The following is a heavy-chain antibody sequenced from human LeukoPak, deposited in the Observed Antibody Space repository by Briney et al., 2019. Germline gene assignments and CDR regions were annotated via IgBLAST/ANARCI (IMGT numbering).Heavy chain of an antibody. V-gene: IGHV4-59*08. CDR2: IYHSGST. CDR1: GGSISSYY. CDR3: ARRYCSSTSCWFDP. Sequence: ASETLSLTCTVSGGSISSYYWSWIRQPPGKGLEWIGYIYHSGSTNYNPSLKSRVTMSVDTSKNQFSLKLSSVTAADTAVDYCARRYCSSTSCWFDPWGQGTLVTVSS. J-gene: IGHJ5*02. D-gene: IGHD2-2*01.